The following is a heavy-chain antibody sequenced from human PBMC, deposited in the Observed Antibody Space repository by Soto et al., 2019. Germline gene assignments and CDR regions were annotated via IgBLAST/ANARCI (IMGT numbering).Heavy chain of an antibody. CDR3: ARDRLTKPYNWFDP. CDR1: GFTFDDYG. Sequence: PGGSLRLSCAASGFTFDDYGMSWVRQAPGKGLEWVSGINWNGGSTGYADSVKGRFTISRDNAKNSLYLQMNSLRAEDTALYYCARDRLTKPYNWFDPWGQGTLVTVSS. CDR2: INWNGGST. J-gene: IGHJ5*02. D-gene: IGHD2-8*01. V-gene: IGHV3-20*04.